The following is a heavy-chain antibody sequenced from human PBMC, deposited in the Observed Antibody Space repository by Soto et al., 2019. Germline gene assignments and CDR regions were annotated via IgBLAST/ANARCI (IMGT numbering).Heavy chain of an antibody. D-gene: IGHD3-16*01. Sequence: QVQLRESGPGLVRPSQTLYLTCTVSGGSISSGSYSWSWIRQHPGKGLEWIGYIYYSGRNYNNPSLRRGVTISLDTSKNQFALNLSSVTAADTAVYYCAIEGGDGVDYWGQGTLVTVSS. CDR3: AIEGGDGVDY. CDR1: GGSISSGSYS. V-gene: IGHV4-31*03. J-gene: IGHJ4*02. CDR2: IYYSGRN.